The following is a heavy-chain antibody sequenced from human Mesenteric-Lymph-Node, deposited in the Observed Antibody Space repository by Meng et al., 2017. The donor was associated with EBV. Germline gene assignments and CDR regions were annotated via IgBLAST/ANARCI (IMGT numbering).Heavy chain of an antibody. Sequence: VHLLQSGPGRGRASGTLSLSVAVPGGSISNSNWWSWVRQPPGQGLGWIGVIYHSGSTNYNPFLKSRVTISVDKSKNQFSLNLSSVTAADTAVYYCARVGQWLPIDYWGQGTLVTVSS. CDR1: GGSISNSNW. D-gene: IGHD6-19*01. CDR3: ARVGQWLPIDY. V-gene: IGHV4-4*02. J-gene: IGHJ4*02. CDR2: IYHSGST.